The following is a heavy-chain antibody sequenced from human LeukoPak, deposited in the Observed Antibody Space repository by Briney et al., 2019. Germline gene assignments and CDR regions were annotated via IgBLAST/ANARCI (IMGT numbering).Heavy chain of an antibody. D-gene: IGHD3-10*01. CDR3: ARGGGAMDV. CDR1: GDSVSSNSAA. V-gene: IGHV6-1*01. Sequence: SQTLSLTCAISGDSVSSNSAAWSWIRQSPSRGLEWLGRTYYRSKWYNDYAVSVKSRITINPDTSKNQFSVQLNSLTPEDTAVFYCARGGGAMDVWGQGTTVTVSS. J-gene: IGHJ6*02. CDR2: TYYRSKWYN.